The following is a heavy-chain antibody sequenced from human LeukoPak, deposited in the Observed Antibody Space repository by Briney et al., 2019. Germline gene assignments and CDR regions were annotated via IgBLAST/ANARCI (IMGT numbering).Heavy chain of an antibody. J-gene: IGHJ6*03. Sequence: GASVKVSCKASGYTFTSYYMHWVRQAPGQGLEWMGIINPSGGSTSYAQKFQGRVTMTRDTSTSTVYMELSSLRSEDTAVYYCARVVGYYDILTGYFYYYYMDVWGKGTTVTISS. CDR2: INPSGGST. CDR3: ARVVGYYDILTGYFYYYYMDV. D-gene: IGHD3-9*01. V-gene: IGHV1-46*01. CDR1: GYTFTSYY.